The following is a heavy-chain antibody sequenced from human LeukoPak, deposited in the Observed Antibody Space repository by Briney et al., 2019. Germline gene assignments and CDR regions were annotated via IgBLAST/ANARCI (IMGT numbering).Heavy chain of an antibody. D-gene: IGHD6-19*01. CDR1: GGSFSGSN. V-gene: IGHV4-34*01. J-gene: IGHJ5*02. CDR3: ARCKAGTWWFDP. CDR2: IYNSGST. Sequence: PSETLSLTCAVYGGSFSGSNWSWIRQPPGKGLEWIGEIYNSGSTIYNPSLKSRVTISVDTSKNQFSLNLISVTAADTAVYYCARCKAGTWWFDPWGQGTLVTVSS.